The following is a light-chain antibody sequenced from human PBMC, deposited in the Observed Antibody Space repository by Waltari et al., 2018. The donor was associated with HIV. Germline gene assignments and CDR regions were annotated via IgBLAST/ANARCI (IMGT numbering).Light chain of an antibody. V-gene: IGKV3-20*01. CDR1: QSVSSSY. CDR3: QLYRT. Sequence: IVLTQSPGTLSLSPGERATLSCRTGQSVSSSYLAWYQQKPGQAPRLLIYATATRATGIPDRFSGFGSGTHFSLTISRLEPEDVAVYYCQLYRTFGQGTKVEIK. CDR2: ATA. J-gene: IGKJ1*01.